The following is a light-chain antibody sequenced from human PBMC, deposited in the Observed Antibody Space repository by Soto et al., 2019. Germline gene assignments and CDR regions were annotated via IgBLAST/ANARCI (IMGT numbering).Light chain of an antibody. V-gene: IGLV1-51*01. CDR2: DDN. J-gene: IGLJ1*01. CDR3: GTWDTSLPACV. Sequence: QSVLTQPPSVSAAPGQRVTISCSGSASNIGNNSVSWYQQLPGAAPNLLIYDDNNRPSGIPDRFSGSKSGTSATLGITGLQTGDEADYYCGTWDTSLPACVFGPGTKLTVL. CDR1: ASNIGNNS.